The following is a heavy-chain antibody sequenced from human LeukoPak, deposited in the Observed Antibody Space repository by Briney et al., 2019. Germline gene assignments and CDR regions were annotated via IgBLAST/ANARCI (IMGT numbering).Heavy chain of an antibody. CDR1: GYTFTGYY. CDR2: INPNSGGT. J-gene: IGHJ4*02. V-gene: IGHV1-2*02. Sequence: ASVEVSCKASGYTFTGYYMHWVRQAPGQGLEWMGWINPNSGGTNYAQKFQGRVTMTRDTSISTAYMELSRLRSDDTAVYYCARDFAGTTVAFDYWGQGTLVTVSS. CDR3: ARDFAGTTVAFDY. D-gene: IGHD1-1*01.